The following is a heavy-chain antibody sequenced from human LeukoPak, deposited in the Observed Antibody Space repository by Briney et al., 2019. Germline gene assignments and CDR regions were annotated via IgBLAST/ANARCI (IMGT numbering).Heavy chain of an antibody. Sequence: GGSLRLSCAASGFTFSFYSMTWVRQAPGKGLEWVANIKQDGSEKYYVDSVKGRFTVSRDDAKNSLFLQMNSLRAEDTAVYYCARESLFCSTTSCPPPYFDYWGQGTLVTVSS. V-gene: IGHV3-7*01. J-gene: IGHJ4*02. D-gene: IGHD2-2*01. CDR2: IKQDGSEK. CDR1: GFTFSFYS. CDR3: ARESLFCSTTSCPPPYFDY.